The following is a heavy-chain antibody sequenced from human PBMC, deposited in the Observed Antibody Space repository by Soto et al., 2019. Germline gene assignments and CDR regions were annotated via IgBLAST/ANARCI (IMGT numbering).Heavy chain of an antibody. Sequence: QVQLVESGGGVVQPGRSLRLSCAASGFTFSGYGMHWVRQAPGKGLEGVAVIWYDGSNKYYADSVKGRFTISRDNSKKTLYLQMNSLRAEDTAVYYCAIHSYYDFWSGYYTGLVEHYYYGMDVCGQGTTVTVSS. CDR1: GFTFSGYG. CDR3: AIHSYYDFWSGYYTGLVEHYYYGMDV. V-gene: IGHV3-33*01. CDR2: IWYDGSNK. J-gene: IGHJ6*02. D-gene: IGHD3-3*01.